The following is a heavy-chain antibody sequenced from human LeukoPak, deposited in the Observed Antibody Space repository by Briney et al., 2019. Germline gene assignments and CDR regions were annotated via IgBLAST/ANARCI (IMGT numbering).Heavy chain of an antibody. V-gene: IGHV4-34*01. CDR1: GGSFSGYF. CDR2: INHNGGT. CDR3: ARHETGYSYGTDY. D-gene: IGHD5-18*01. Sequence: SETLSLTCAVYGGSFSGYFWSWIRQPPGKGLEWIGDINHNGGTNYNPSLKSRVTISVDTSKNQFSLKLSSVTAADTAVYYCARHETGYSYGTDYWGQGTLVTVSS. J-gene: IGHJ4*02.